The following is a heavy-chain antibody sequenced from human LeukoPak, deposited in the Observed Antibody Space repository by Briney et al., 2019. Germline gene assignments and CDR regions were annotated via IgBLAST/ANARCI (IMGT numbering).Heavy chain of an antibody. Sequence: GGSLRLSCAASGFTFSSYRMNWVRQAPGEGLEWVSSISSSSSYIYYADSVKGRFTISRDNAKNSLYLQMNSLRAEDTAVYYCASTHRGFHGDSSHYYYYGMDVWGQGTTVTVSS. D-gene: IGHD4-17*01. J-gene: IGHJ6*02. CDR2: ISSSSSYI. CDR1: GFTFSSYR. V-gene: IGHV3-21*01. CDR3: ASTHRGFHGDSSHYYYYGMDV.